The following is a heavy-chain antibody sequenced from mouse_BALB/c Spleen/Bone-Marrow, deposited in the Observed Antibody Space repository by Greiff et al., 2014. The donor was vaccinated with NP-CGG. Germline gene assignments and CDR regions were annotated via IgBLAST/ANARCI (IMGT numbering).Heavy chain of an antibody. J-gene: IGHJ3*01. V-gene: IGHV1-54*01. CDR2: INPGSGGI. D-gene: IGHD4-1*01. CDR1: GYAFTNYW. CDR3: ARELGRGFAY. Sequence: QVQLQQSGVELVRPGTSVKVSCKATGYAFTNYWIEWVKQRPGQGLEWIGVINPGSGGINYNEKFKGKATLTADKSSNTAYMQLSSLTSDDSAVYFCARELGRGFAYWGQGTLVTVSA.